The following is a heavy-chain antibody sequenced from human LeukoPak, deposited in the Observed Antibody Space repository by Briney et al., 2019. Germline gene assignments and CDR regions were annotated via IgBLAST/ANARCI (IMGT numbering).Heavy chain of an antibody. CDR1: GFTFSSYG. Sequence: GGSLRLSCAASGFTFSSYGIHWVRQAPGKGLEWVAFISYDGSTKYYADSVEGRFTISRDNSKNTLYVQMNSLRAEDTAVYYCAKDERWRGSDFHGGFDYWGQGALVTVSS. J-gene: IGHJ4*02. CDR3: AKDERWRGSDFHGGFDY. D-gene: IGHD2-21*02. CDR2: ISYDGSTK. V-gene: IGHV3-30*18.